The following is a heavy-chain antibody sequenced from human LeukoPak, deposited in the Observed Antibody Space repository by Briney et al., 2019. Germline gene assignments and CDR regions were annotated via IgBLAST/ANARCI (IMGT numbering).Heavy chain of an antibody. CDR3: ARYYGSGRTNWFDP. Sequence: PXQTLSLTCTVSGGSISSGGYYWSWIRQHPGKGLEWIGYIYYSGSTYYNPSLKSRVTISVDTSKNQFSLKLSSVTAADTAVYYCARYYGSGRTNWFDPWGQGTLVTVSS. V-gene: IGHV4-31*03. CDR2: IYYSGST. D-gene: IGHD3-10*01. CDR1: GGSISSGGYY. J-gene: IGHJ5*02.